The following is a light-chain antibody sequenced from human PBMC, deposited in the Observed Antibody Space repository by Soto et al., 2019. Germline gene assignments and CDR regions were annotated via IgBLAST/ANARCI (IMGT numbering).Light chain of an antibody. CDR3: QQYNNWPPL. CDR2: GAS. CDR1: QSVRSN. Sequence: EIVMTQSPATLSVSPGESATLSCRASQSVRSNLAWYQQKPGQAPRLLIYGASTRATGIPARFSGSGSGTEFTLTISSLHSEDFAVYYCQQYNNWPPLFGGGTKVDIK. V-gene: IGKV3-15*01. J-gene: IGKJ4*01.